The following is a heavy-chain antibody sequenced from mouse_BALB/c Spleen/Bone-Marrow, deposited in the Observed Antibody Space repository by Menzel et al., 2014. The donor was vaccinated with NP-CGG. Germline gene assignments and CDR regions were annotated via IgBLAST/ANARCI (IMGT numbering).Heavy chain of an antibody. J-gene: IGHJ3*01. D-gene: IGHD2-14*01. CDR1: GYTFTDSV. V-gene: IGHV1-77*01. Sequence: VQGVESGPELVKPGASVKMSCKASGYTFTDSVIGWVKQRTGQGLEWIGEIYPGSGSTYYNEKFKGKATLTADKSSNTVYMQLSSLTSEDPAVYFCARYDVPAWFAYWGQGTLVTVSA. CDR3: ARYDVPAWFAY. CDR2: IYPGSGST.